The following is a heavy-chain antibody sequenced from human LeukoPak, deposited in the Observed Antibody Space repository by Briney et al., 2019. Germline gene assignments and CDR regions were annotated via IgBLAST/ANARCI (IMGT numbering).Heavy chain of an antibody. V-gene: IGHV3-69-1*01. CDR3: GMDSSNYRDAFDV. CDR2: ISSSSII. D-gene: IGHD3-22*01. CDR1: GFTFSNYA. J-gene: IGHJ3*01. Sequence: PGGSLRLSCAASGFTFSNYAMNWVRQAPGKGLEWVAYISSSSIIYYADSVRGRFTVSRDNAKNSLYLQMNSLRAEDTAVYYCGMDSSNYRDAFDVWGQGTLVTVSS.